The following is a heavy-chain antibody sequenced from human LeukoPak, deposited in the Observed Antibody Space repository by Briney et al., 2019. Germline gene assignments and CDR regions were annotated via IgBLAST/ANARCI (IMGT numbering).Heavy chain of an antibody. Sequence: SETLSLTCTVSGGSISSYYWSWIRQPPGKGLEWIGYIHYSGSTNYNPSLKSRVTISVDTSKNQFSLKLSSVTAADTAVYYCARADCSSTSCYRLHSFDLWGRGTLVTVSS. CDR3: ARADCSSTSCYRLHSFDL. D-gene: IGHD2-2*01. CDR2: IHYSGST. J-gene: IGHJ2*01. V-gene: IGHV4-59*01. CDR1: GGSISSYY.